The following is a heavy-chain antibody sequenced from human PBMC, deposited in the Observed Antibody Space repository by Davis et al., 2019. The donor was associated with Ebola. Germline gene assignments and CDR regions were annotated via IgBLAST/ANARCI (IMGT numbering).Heavy chain of an antibody. V-gene: IGHV3-23*01. CDR1: GFTFSNHA. CDR2: ISGTGSST. CDR3: AKSQREYNYGLDAFHI. D-gene: IGHD5-18*01. J-gene: IGHJ3*02. Sequence: GESLKISCAASGFTFSNHAMHWVRQAPGKGLEWVSTISGTGSSTYYTDSVKGRFTISRDNSENTLYLQMNSLRVEDTALYYCAKSQREYNYGLDAFHIWGQGTMVTVSS.